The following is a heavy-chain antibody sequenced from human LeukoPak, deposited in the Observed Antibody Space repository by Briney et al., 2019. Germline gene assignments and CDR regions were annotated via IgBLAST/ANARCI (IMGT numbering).Heavy chain of an antibody. CDR1: GFTVSNNR. CDR3: AKGSYYDSSGSFYFDY. CDR2: ISGSGDNT. Sequence: GGSLRLSCAASGFTVSNNRLSWVRQAPGMGLEWVSGISGSGDNTYYADSVKGRFTISRDNSKNTLYVQVNSLGTEDTAAYYCAKGSYYDSSGSFYFDYWGQGTLVTVSS. J-gene: IGHJ4*02. V-gene: IGHV3-23*01. D-gene: IGHD3-22*01.